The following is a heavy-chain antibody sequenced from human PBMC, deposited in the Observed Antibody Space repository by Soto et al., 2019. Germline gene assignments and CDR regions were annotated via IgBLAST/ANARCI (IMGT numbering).Heavy chain of an antibody. CDR2: LKSDGTYT. D-gene: IGHD1-20*01. CDR3: EISNWPVWNY. J-gene: IGHJ4*02. V-gene: IGHV3-74*01. CDR1: GFTFSEYW. Sequence: EVQLVESGGGLVQPGGSLRLSCEASGFTFSEYWMHWVRQVPGKGLVWVSRLKSDGTYTDYADSVRGRFTISRDSAKNTVFLQMNNLRVEDTAIYYCEISNWPVWNYWGQGILVTVSS.